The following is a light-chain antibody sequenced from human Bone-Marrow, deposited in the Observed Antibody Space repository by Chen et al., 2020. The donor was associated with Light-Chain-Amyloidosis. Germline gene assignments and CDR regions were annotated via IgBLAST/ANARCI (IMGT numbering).Light chain of an antibody. CDR1: SSDVGGYNY. V-gene: IGLV2-14*03. CDR3: TSYTSSGTLYV. Sequence: QSALTQPAPVSGPPGQSIPISSTGTSSDVGGYNYVSWYQQHPGKAPKLIIYNVSYRPSGVSNRFSGSKSDNTASLTISGLQAEDEADYYCTSYTSSGTLYVFGTGTKVTVL. CDR2: NVS. J-gene: IGLJ1*01.